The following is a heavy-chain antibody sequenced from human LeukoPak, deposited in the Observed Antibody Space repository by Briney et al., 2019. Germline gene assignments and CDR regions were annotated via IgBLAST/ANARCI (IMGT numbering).Heavy chain of an antibody. CDR1: RITFRNAW. V-gene: IGHV3-15*01. CDR3: ATGVVTGTSR. CDR2: IRSKTEGETK. D-gene: IGHD1-1*01. Sequence: PGGSLRLSCAVSRITFRNAWMSWVRQAPGKGLEWVARIRSKTEGETKEYAGSVKGRFTISRDGSRSRLYLQMNSLKTEDTAVYYCATGVVTGTSRWGQGTLVTVSS. J-gene: IGHJ4*02.